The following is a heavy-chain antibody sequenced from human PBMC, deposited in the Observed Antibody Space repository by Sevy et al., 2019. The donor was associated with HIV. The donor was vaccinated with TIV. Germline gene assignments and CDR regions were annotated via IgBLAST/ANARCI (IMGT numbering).Heavy chain of an antibody. J-gene: IGHJ3*01. CDR2: LWSHGRRE. V-gene: IGHV3-33*03. CDR1: GFTFSYYN. Sequence: GGSLRLSCAASGFTFSYYNMHWVRQAPGKGLECVAGLWSHGRREYYADFAKGRFTISRDNSKNTVYLHMDSLRTDDTAVYYCAKEDDAFDVWGQGTMVTVSS. CDR3: AKEDDAFDV.